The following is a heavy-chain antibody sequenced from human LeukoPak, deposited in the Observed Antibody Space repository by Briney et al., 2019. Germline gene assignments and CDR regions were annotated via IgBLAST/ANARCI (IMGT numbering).Heavy chain of an antibody. CDR1: GFTFSPYW. CDR2: INSDGSRT. Sequence: GGSLRLSCAASGFTFSPYWMHGVRQAPGKGLMWVSRINSDGSRTTYADSVRGRFTISRDNAKSTLYLQMNSLRAEDTAVYYCARVRDDYTYFDCWGQGTLVTVSS. V-gene: IGHV3-74*01. J-gene: IGHJ4*02. D-gene: IGHD4-11*01. CDR3: ARVRDDYTYFDC.